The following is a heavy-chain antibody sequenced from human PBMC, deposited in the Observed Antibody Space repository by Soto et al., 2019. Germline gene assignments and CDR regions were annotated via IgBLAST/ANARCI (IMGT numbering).Heavy chain of an antibody. CDR2: IYYSGST. V-gene: IGHV4-30-4*01. Sequence: SETLSLTFTVSGGSINSGDYYGSWIRQPPGRGLEWVGYIYYSGSTYYNTSLKIRVTISVDTSKNQFSLKLSSVTAADTAVYYCVRGPSHTVTTRGLFDPWGQGILVTV. CDR1: GGSINSGDYY. J-gene: IGHJ5*02. CDR3: VRGPSHTVTTRGLFDP. D-gene: IGHD4-17*01.